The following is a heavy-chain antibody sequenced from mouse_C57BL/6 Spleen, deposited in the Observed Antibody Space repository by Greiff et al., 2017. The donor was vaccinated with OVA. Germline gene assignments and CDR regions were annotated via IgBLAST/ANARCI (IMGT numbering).Heavy chain of an antibody. CDR3: ARRGYYGSSYWFAY. V-gene: IGHV1-50*01. D-gene: IGHD1-1*01. CDR2: IDPSDSYT. CDR1: GYTFTSYW. Sequence: QVQLQQPGAELVKPGASVKLSCKASGYTFTSYWMQWVKQRPGQGLEWIGEIDPSDSYTNYNQKLKGKATLTVDTSSSTAYMQLSSLTSEDSAVYYCARRGYYGSSYWFAYWGQGTLVTVSA. J-gene: IGHJ3*01.